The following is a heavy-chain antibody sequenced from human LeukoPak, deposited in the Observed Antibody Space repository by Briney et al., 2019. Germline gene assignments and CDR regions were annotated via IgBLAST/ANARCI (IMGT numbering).Heavy chain of an antibody. J-gene: IGHJ4*02. Sequence: GGSLRLSCAASGFTFDDYARHWVRQAPGKGLEWVSGISWNSGSIGYADSVKGRFTISRDNAKNSLYLQMNSLRAEDTALYYCAKDLAAAKVFDYWGQGTLVTVSS. V-gene: IGHV3-9*01. CDR1: GFTFDDYA. CDR2: ISWNSGSI. CDR3: AKDLAAAKVFDY. D-gene: IGHD6-13*01.